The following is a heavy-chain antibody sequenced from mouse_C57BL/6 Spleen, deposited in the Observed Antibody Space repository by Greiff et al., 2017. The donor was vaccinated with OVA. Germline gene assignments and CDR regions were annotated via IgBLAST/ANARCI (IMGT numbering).Heavy chain of an antibody. CDR3: APLITTVEGFAY. CDR1: GYTFTSYW. V-gene: IGHV1-59*01. Sequence: VQLQQPGAELVRPGTSVKLSCKASGYTFTSYWLHWVKQRPGQGLEWIGVIDPSDSYTNYNQKFKGKATLAVETSTSAAYMQLSSLTYEDSAVYYCAPLITTVEGFAYWGQGTLVTVSA. D-gene: IGHD1-1*01. J-gene: IGHJ3*01. CDR2: IDPSDSYT.